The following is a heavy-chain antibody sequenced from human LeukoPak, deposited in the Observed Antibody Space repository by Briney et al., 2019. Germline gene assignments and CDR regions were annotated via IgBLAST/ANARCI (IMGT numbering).Heavy chain of an antibody. D-gene: IGHD1-26*01. CDR1: GGSISSGGYS. CDR2: IYHSEST. V-gene: IGHV4-30-2*01. CDR3: ARAGAATVDNWFDP. Sequence: PSETLSLTCAVSGGSISSGGYSWSWIRQPPGKGLEWIGYIYHSESTYYNPPLKSRVTIAVDRSKNQFSLKLSSVTAADSAVYYCARAGAATVDNWFDPWGQGTLVTVSS. J-gene: IGHJ5*02.